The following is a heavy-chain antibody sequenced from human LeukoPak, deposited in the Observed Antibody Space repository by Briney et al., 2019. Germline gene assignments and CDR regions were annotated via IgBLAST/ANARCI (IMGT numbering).Heavy chain of an antibody. V-gene: IGHV3-48*04. CDR2: ISSSGSTI. D-gene: IGHD6-19*01. CDR1: GFTFSSYA. J-gene: IGHJ4*02. CDR3: ARDHLSGDFDY. Sequence: PGGSLRLSCAASGFTFSSYAMSWVRQAPGKGLEWVSYISSSGSTIYYADSVKGRFTISRDNAKNSLYLQMNSLRAEDTAVYYCARDHLSGDFDYWGQGTLVTVSS.